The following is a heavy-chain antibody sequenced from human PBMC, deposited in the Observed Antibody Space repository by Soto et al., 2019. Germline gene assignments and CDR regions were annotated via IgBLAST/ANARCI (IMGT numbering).Heavy chain of an antibody. V-gene: IGHV1-18*01. CDR1: GYKFISHS. Sequence: QLQLVQSGGEVKKPGASVKVSCKSSGYKFISHSITWVRQAPGQGLEWMGRISAYNGNTNYARKLQGRVTMTTDTSTNTAYLELRSLRSDDTAVYYCARCAFCGGAPGCRDMDVWGQGTTVTVSS. D-gene: IGHD2-21*01. CDR3: ARCAFCGGAPGCRDMDV. CDR2: ISAYNGNT. J-gene: IGHJ6*02.